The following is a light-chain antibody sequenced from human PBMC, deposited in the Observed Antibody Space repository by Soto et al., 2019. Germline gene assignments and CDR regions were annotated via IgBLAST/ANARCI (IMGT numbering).Light chain of an antibody. V-gene: IGKV3-15*01. CDR1: DSVSSN. CDR2: GAS. Sequence: VMTQSPATVSVSPGERATLSCRASDSVSSNLAWYQQRPGQAPRLLIYGASTRATDTPVRFRGSGSGTEFTLTISSLQSEDFAVYYCQQYNNWPPSIIFGQGTRLENK. CDR3: QQYNNWPPSII. J-gene: IGKJ5*01.